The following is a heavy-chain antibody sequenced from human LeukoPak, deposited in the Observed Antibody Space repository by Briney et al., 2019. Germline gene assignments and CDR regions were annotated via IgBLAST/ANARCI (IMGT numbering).Heavy chain of an antibody. V-gene: IGHV3-30*02. D-gene: IGHD6-6*01. CDR2: IRYDGSNK. J-gene: IGHJ4*02. CDR3: AKDLWVAAPPHGDY. CDR1: GFTFSSYA. Sequence: GGSLRLPCAASGFTFSSYAMSWVRQAPGKGLEWVAFIRYDGSNKYYADSVKGRFTISRDNSKNTLYLQMNSLRAEDTAVYYCAKDLWVAAPPHGDYWGQGTLVTVSS.